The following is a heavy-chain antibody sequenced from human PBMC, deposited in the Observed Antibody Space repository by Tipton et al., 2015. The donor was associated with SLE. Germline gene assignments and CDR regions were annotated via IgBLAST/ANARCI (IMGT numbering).Heavy chain of an antibody. J-gene: IGHJ4*02. CDR3: ARVSGDGHGDYADY. CDR1: GGSITDNW. Sequence: TLSLTCAVSGGSITDNWWSWVRQPPGKGLEWIGEVSHRGNTNYNPSLESRLTISVDKSSSQVSLKLSSVTAADTAVYFCARVSGDGHGDYADYWGQGTLVTVSS. CDR2: VSHRGNT. D-gene: IGHD4-17*01. V-gene: IGHV4-4*01.